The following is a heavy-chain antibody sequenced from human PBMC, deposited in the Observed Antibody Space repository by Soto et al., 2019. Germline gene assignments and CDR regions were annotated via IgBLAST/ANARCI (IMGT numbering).Heavy chain of an antibody. D-gene: IGHD2-15*01. CDR2: ISAYNGNT. Sequence: QATGKGLEWMGWISAYNGNTNYAQELQGRVTMTTDTSTSTAYMELRSLRSDDTAVYYCALLVVVAATTGDYFDYWGQGTLVTVSS. CDR3: ALLVVVAATTGDYFDY. J-gene: IGHJ4*02. V-gene: IGHV1-18*01.